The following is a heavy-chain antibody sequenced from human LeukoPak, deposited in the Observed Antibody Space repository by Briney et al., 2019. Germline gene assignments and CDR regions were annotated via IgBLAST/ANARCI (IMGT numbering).Heavy chain of an antibody. D-gene: IGHD1-26*01. CDR2: ISGSGGST. CDR1: GFTFSSYG. V-gene: IGHV3-23*01. CDR3: ASRGRRYSGSYDNWFDP. Sequence: PGGTLRLSCAASGFTFSSYGMSWVRQAPGKGLEWVSAISGSGGSTYYAASVKGRFTISRDNSKKTLYLQMNSLRAEDTAVYYCASRGRRYSGSYDNWFDPWGQGTLVTVSS. J-gene: IGHJ5*02.